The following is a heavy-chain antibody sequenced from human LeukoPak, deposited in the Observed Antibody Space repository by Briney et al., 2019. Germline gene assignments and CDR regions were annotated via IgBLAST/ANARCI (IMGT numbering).Heavy chain of an antibody. CDR1: GFTFSDYY. V-gene: IGHV3-11*01. CDR3: ASSYVGATSFDY. Sequence: GGSLRLSCAASGFTFSDYYMSWIRQAPGKGLEWVSYISSSGSTIYYADSVKGRFTISGDNAKNSLYLQMNSLRAEDTAVYYCASSYVGATSFDYWGQGTLDTVSS. J-gene: IGHJ4*02. D-gene: IGHD1-26*01. CDR2: ISSSGSTI.